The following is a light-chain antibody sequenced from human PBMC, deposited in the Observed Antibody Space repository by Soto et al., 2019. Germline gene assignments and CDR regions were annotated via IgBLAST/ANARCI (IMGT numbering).Light chain of an antibody. CDR2: AAS. CDR3: QKHNRAPYT. Sequence: DIQMTQSPSSLSASVGDRVTITCRASQGISNYLARYQQKPGKVPKLLIYAASTLKSGVPSRFSGSGSGTDFTLTISSLQPEDVATYYCQKHNRAPYTFGQGTKLEIK. V-gene: IGKV1-27*01. CDR1: QGISNY. J-gene: IGKJ2*01.